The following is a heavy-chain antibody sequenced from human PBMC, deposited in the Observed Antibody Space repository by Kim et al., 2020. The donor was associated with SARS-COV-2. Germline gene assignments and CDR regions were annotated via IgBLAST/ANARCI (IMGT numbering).Heavy chain of an antibody. D-gene: IGHD3-22*01. V-gene: IGHV3-66*01. CDR3: ARGLRDSSGYSDY. Sequence: YAGSVKGRFTISRDNSKNPLYLQMNSLRAEDTAVYYCARGLRDSSGYSDYWGQGTLVTVSS. J-gene: IGHJ4*02.